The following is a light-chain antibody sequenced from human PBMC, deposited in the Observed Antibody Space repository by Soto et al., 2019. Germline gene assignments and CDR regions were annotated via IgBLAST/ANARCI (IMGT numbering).Light chain of an antibody. V-gene: IGKV1-27*01. CDR3: HKYNSAPRT. Sequence: DIQMTQSPSSLSASVGDRVTITCRSSQGISNYLAWYQQKPGKVPKLLIHAASTLQSGVPSRFSGSGSGTDCTLTISSLQPEDVAAYYCHKYNSAPRTFGQGTKVELK. CDR2: AAS. CDR1: QGISNY. J-gene: IGKJ1*01.